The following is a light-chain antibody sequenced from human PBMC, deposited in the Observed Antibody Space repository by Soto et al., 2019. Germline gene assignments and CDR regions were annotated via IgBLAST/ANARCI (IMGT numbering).Light chain of an antibody. V-gene: IGLV2-11*01. CDR2: DVS. CDR3: CSYAGTYTGV. J-gene: IGLJ1*01. CDR1: SSDVGRYSY. Sequence: ALTQPRSVSGSPGQSVSISCTGTSSDVGRYSYVSWYQQHPGKAPKLMIYDVSERPSGVPDRFSGSKSGNTASLTISGLQAEDEADYYCCSYAGTYTGVFGTGTKVTVL.